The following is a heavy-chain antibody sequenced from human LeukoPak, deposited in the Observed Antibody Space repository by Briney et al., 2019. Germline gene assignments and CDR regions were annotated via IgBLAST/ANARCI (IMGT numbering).Heavy chain of an antibody. D-gene: IGHD1-26*01. V-gene: IGHV4-34*01. J-gene: IGHJ4*02. CDR1: GGSFSAYY. CDR2: INHSGST. CDR3: ARGGGSYYPDH. Sequence: SETLSLTCAVYGGSFSAYYWSWIRQPPGKGLEWTGEINHSGSTNYTPSLKSRVTISVDTSKNQFSLKQSSVTAADTAVYYCARGGGSYYPDHWGQGTLVTVSS.